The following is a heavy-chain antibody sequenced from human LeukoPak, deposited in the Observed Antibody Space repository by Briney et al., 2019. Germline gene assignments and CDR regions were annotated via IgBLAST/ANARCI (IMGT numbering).Heavy chain of an antibody. Sequence: GGSLRLSCAASGFTFTSCAMSWVRQAPGKRLEWVSTMTNSGGSTYYADSVKGRFTISRDNSKNTLYLQMNSLRAEDTAIYYCAKSLPGSGSYDHWGQGTLVTVSS. D-gene: IGHD3-10*01. V-gene: IGHV3-23*01. CDR2: MTNSGGST. CDR3: AKSLPGSGSYDH. CDR1: GFTFTSCA. J-gene: IGHJ4*02.